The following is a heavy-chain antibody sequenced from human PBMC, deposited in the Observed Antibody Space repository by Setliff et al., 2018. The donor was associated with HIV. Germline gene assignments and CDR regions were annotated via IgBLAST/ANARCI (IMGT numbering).Heavy chain of an antibody. D-gene: IGHD4-4*01. CDR2: ISNSGKI. J-gene: IGHJ3*02. V-gene: IGHV4-28*05. CDR3: ARTVPHSAAQDAFDI. CDR1: GYSISTNEW. Sequence: SETLSLTCAVSGYSISTNEWWGWIRQPPGKGLAWIGYISNSGKIYYDPSLNSRVTLSADTSKNQLSLKLTSVTAGDTGVYYCARTVPHSAAQDAFDIWGQGTVVTV.